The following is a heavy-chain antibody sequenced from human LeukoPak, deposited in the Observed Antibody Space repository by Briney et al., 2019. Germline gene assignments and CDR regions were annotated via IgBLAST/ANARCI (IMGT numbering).Heavy chain of an antibody. D-gene: IGHD1-26*01. CDR3: AHTSGSSGSYEIDY. Sequence: SVKVSCKASGYTFTSYGISWVRQAPGQGLEWMGWISAYNGNTNYAQKLQGRVAMTTDTSTSTAYMELRSLRSDDTAVYYCAHTSGSSGSYEIDYWGQGTLVTVSS. J-gene: IGHJ4*02. CDR2: ISAYNGNT. CDR1: GYTFTSYG. V-gene: IGHV1-18*01.